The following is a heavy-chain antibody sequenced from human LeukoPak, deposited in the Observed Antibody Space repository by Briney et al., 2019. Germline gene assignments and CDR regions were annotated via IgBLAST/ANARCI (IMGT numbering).Heavy chain of an antibody. J-gene: IGHJ3*02. V-gene: IGHV3-53*01. CDR3: ARGISSSWYGAFDI. Sequence: PGGSLRLSCAASGFTVSSNYMSWVRQAPGKGLEWVSVIYSGGSTYYADSVKGRFTISRDNSKNTLYLRMNSLRAEDTAVYYCARGISSSWYGAFDIWGQGTMVTVSS. D-gene: IGHD6-13*01. CDR1: GFTVSSNY. CDR2: IYSGGST.